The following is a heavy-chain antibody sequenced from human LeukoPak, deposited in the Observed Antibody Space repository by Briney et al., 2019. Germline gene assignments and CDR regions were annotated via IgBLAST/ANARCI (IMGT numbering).Heavy chain of an antibody. D-gene: IGHD1-7*01. J-gene: IGHJ5*02. CDR1: GYTFTSYG. Sequence: ASVKVSCKASGYTFTSYGISWVRQAPGQGLEWMGWISAYNGNTNYAQKLQGRGTMTTDTYTSTAYMELRSLRSDDTAVYYCARVGITGTTSDWCDPWGQGTLVSVSS. V-gene: IGHV1-18*01. CDR2: ISAYNGNT. CDR3: ARVGITGTTSDWCDP.